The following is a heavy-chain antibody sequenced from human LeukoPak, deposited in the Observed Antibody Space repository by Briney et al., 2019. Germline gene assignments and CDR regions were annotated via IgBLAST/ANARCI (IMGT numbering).Heavy chain of an antibody. J-gene: IGHJ4*02. D-gene: IGHD3-22*01. V-gene: IGHV1-2*02. CDR3: ARAGHNSDSGGYDH. CDR2: INPNIGDT. Sequence: ASVKVSCKPSGYTFIDYYIQWVRQAPGQGLESMGWINPNIGDTNYAQKFQGRVSLTRDTSRSTAYMELNRLRSDDTAVYYCARAGHNSDSGGYDHWGQGTLVTVSS. CDR1: GYTFIDYY.